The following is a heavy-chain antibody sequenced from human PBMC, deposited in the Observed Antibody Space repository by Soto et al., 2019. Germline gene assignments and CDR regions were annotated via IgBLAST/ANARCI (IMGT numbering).Heavy chain of an antibody. Sequence: PGGSLRLSCAASGFTFGSHAMHWVRQAPGKGLDWVAVISYIGNKEFYGDSVKGRFTISRDNSKNTLFLQMKGLRVEDTAVYYCARGPRYCIGTGCYYPEFWGLGTLVTVSS. V-gene: IGHV3-30*04. D-gene: IGHD2-2*01. CDR3: ARGPRYCIGTGCYYPEF. J-gene: IGHJ4*02. CDR2: ISYIGNKE. CDR1: GFTFGSHA.